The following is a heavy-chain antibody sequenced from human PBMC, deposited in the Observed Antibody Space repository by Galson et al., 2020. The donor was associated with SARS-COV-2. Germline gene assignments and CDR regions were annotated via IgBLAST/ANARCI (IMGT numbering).Heavy chain of an antibody. V-gene: IGHV3-23*01. Sequence: GESLKISCAASGFTFSSYAMSWVRQAPGKGLEWVSAISGSGGSTYYADSVKGRFTISRDNSKNTLYLQMNSLRAEDTAVYYCAKSQYDIFACFHNTDNWFDPWGQGTLVTVSS. D-gene: IGHD3-9*01. CDR2: ISGSGGST. CDR1: GFTFSSYA. J-gene: IGHJ5*02. CDR3: AKSQYDIFACFHNTDNWFDP.